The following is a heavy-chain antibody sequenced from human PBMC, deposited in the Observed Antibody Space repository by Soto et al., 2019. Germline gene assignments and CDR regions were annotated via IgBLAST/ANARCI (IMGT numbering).Heavy chain of an antibody. CDR1: GGTFSSYA. Sequence: QVQLVQSGAEVKKPGSSVKVSCKASGGTFSSYAISWVRQAPGQGLEWMGGIIPIFGTANYAQKFQGRVTITADESTSTAYMELISLRSEDTAVYYCASESRYCSGGSCYFLPGIDYWGQGTLVTVSS. CDR2: IIPIFGTA. D-gene: IGHD2-15*01. V-gene: IGHV1-69*12. J-gene: IGHJ4*02. CDR3: ASESRYCSGGSCYFLPGIDY.